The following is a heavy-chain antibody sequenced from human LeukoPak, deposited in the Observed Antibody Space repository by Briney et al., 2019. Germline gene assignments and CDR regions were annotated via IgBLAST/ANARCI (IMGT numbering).Heavy chain of an antibody. V-gene: IGHV1-69*13. Sequence: ASVKVSCKASGGTFSSYAISWVRQAPGQGLEWMGGIIPIFGTANYAQKFQGRVTITADESTSTAYMELSSLRSEDTAVYYCASEDCSGGSCYFDYWGQGTLVTVSS. CDR3: ASEDCSGGSCYFDY. CDR1: GGTFSSYA. CDR2: IIPIFGTA. J-gene: IGHJ4*02. D-gene: IGHD2-15*01.